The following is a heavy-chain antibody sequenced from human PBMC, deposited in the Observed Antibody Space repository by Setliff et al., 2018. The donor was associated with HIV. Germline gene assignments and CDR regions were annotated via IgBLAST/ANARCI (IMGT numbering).Heavy chain of an antibody. Sequence: KPSETLSLTCTVSGGSFRSSRYYWGWIRQPPGKGLEWIGNIHYGGFFWYSPSLKSRVTISVDTSKNQFSLKLSSVTAADTAVYYCARGLPMGDSSGWYAAWRWFDPWGQGTLVTVSS. D-gene: IGHD6-19*01. CDR2: IHYGGFF. CDR3: ARGLPMGDSSGWYAAWRWFDP. CDR1: GGSFRSSRYY. J-gene: IGHJ5*02. V-gene: IGHV4-39*01.